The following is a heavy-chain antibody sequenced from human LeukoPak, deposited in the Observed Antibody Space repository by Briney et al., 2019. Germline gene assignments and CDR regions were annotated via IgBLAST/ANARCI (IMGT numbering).Heavy chain of an antibody. CDR1: GFTFSSYG. CDR2: IRYDGSNK. D-gene: IGHD3-3*01. Sequence: GGSLRLSCEASGFTFSSYGMHWVRQAPGKGLERVAFIRYDGSNKYYADSVKGRFTISRDNSKNTLYLQMNSLRAEDTAVYYCARVVLRFLEWSETNWFDPWGQGTLVTVSS. V-gene: IGHV3-30*02. CDR3: ARVVLRFLEWSETNWFDP. J-gene: IGHJ5*02.